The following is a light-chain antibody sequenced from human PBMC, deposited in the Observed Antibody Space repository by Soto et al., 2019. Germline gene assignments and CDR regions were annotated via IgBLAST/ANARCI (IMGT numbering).Light chain of an antibody. CDR1: QSISSSF. V-gene: IGKV3-20*01. J-gene: IGKJ1*01. CDR3: QKYNSAPDT. Sequence: IVLTLSPGILSLSQGERASLSCGASQSISSSFLAWYQQKPGQAPRLLIYGASSRATGIPDRFSGSGSGTDFTLTISSLQPEDVATYYCQKYNSAPDTFGQGTKVDIK. CDR2: GAS.